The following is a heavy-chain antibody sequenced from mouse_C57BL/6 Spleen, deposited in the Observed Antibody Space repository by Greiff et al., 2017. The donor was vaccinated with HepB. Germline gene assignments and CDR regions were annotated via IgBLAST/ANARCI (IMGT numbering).Heavy chain of an antibody. Sequence: QVQLQQSGPALVKPGASVNISCKASGYSFTSYYIHWVKQRPGQGLEWIGWIYPGSGNTKYNEKFKGKATLTADTSSSTAYMQLSSLTSEDSAVYYCARGDYYYAMDYWGQGTSVTVSS. CDR2: IYPGSGNT. V-gene: IGHV1-66*01. CDR1: GYSFTSYY. CDR3: ARGDYYYAMDY. J-gene: IGHJ4*01. D-gene: IGHD2-13*01.